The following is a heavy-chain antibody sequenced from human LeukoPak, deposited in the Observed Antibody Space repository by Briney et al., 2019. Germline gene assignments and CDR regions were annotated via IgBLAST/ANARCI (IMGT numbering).Heavy chain of an antibody. Sequence: GGSLRLSCAASGFTFSSYWMHWVRRAPGKGLVWVSRINSDGSRTNYADSVKGRFTISRDNAKNTLYLQMNNLRAEDTAVYYCAARIWSAYYTFDCWGQGTLVTVSS. V-gene: IGHV3-74*01. CDR3: AARIWSAYYTFDC. D-gene: IGHD3-3*01. CDR2: INSDGSRT. J-gene: IGHJ4*02. CDR1: GFTFSSYW.